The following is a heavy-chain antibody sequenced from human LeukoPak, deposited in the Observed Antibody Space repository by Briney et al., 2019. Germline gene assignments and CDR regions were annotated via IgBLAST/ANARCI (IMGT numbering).Heavy chain of an antibody. J-gene: IGHJ4*02. V-gene: IGHV3-74*01. Sequence: GGSLRLSCAASGFTFSSYWMHWVRQAPGKGLVWVSRINSDGSSTSYADSVKGRFTISRDNAKNTLYLQMNSLRAEDTAVYYCARHPDIVVVPAAIGYFDYWGQGTLVTVSS. CDR2: INSDGSST. D-gene: IGHD2-2*01. CDR1: GFTFSSYW. CDR3: ARHPDIVVVPAAIGYFDY.